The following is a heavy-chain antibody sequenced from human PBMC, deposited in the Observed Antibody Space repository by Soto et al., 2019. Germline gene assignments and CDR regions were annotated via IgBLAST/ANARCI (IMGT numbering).Heavy chain of an antibody. D-gene: IGHD6-19*01. J-gene: IGHJ6*02. Sequence: QVQLQQWGAGLLKPSETLSLTCAVYGGSFSGYYWSWIRQPPGKGLEWIGEINHSGSTNYNPSLKSRVTKSVNTSNQFSLKLSSVTAADTAVYYCARPTRQWLGLRYYYGIDVWGQGTTVTVSS. CDR3: ARPTRQWLGLRYYYGIDV. CDR1: GGSFSGYY. CDR2: INHSGST. V-gene: IGHV4-34*01.